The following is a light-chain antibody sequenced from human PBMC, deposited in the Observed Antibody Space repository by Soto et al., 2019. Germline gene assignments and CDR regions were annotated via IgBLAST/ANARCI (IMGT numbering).Light chain of an antibody. CDR3: QQSYRTSWT. J-gene: IGKJ1*01. CDR1: QSINTN. CDR2: GAT. V-gene: IGKV1-39*01. Sequence: DIQMTQSPSSLSASVGDRVTITCRASQSINTNLNWYQQKPGKAPNVLIFGATTLQSGVPSRFSGSGSGTDFTLTISSLHPEDSATYYCQQSYRTSWTFGQGTKVEIK.